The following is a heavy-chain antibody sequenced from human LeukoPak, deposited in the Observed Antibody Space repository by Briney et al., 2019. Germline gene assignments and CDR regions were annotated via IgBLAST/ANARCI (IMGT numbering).Heavy chain of an antibody. CDR1: GFTFSNYA. CDR3: AKDRRVGATKGLGAFDK. J-gene: IGHJ3*02. V-gene: IGHV3-23*01. CDR2: ISGSGGST. Sequence: GGSLRLSCAASGFTFSNYAMSWVRQAPGKGLEWVSAISGSGGSTYYGDSVKGRFTISRDNSKNTLYLQMNSLRAEDTAVYYCAKDRRVGATKGLGAFDKWGQGTMVIVSS. D-gene: IGHD1-26*01.